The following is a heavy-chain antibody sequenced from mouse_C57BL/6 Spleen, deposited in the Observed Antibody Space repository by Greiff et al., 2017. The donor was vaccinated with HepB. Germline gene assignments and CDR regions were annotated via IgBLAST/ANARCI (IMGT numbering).Heavy chain of an antibody. CDR1: GYAFSSSW. CDR3: ANLFITTVVATNYYAMDY. V-gene: IGHV1-55*01. D-gene: IGHD1-1*01. J-gene: IGHJ4*01. Sequence: VQLQQSGPELVKPGASVKISCKASGYAFSSSWMNWVKQRPGKGLEWIGDIYPGSGSTNYNEKFKSKATLTVDTSSSTAYMQLSSLTSEDSAVYYCANLFITTVVATNYYAMDYWGQGTSVTVSS. CDR2: IYPGSGST.